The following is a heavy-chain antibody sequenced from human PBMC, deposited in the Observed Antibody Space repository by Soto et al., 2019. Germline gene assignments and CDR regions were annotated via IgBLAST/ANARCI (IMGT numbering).Heavy chain of an antibody. CDR1: GASVSHGY. CDR2: MYFGGSF. Sequence: QMQLQASGPGLVKPSETLSLTCNVSGASVSHGYWSWIRQPPGKGLEWIGFMYFGGSFNYNPSLRSRATRPVETSKNQFSMKLTSVTASDTAVYYCARSYYGSTGFAVDPWGQGTLVTVSS. D-gene: IGHD3-22*01. V-gene: IGHV4-59*02. CDR3: ARSYYGSTGFAVDP. J-gene: IGHJ5*02.